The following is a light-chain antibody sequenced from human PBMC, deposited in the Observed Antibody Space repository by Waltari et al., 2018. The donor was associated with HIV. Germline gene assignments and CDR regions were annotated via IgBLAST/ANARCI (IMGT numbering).Light chain of an antibody. Sequence: QSALTQPASVSGSPGQSIPISCTGTSSDIGNYYFSWYQHHPGKTPKVIIYEVSNRPSGVSNRFSGSKSGNTASLTISGLLPEDEAYYFCSSYISSATPEFGGGTRLTVL. V-gene: IGLV2-14*01. CDR3: SSYISSATPE. CDR2: EVS. CDR1: SSDIGNYY. J-gene: IGLJ3*02.